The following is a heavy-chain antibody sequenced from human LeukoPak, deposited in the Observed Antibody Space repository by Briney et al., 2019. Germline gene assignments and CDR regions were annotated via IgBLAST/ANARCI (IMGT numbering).Heavy chain of an antibody. D-gene: IGHD4-17*01. V-gene: IGHV3-33*08. J-gene: IGHJ6*02. CDR3: ARERTTVTTSFYYGMDV. Sequence: GGSLRLSCSASGFTFSSYGMHWVRQAPRKGLEWVAVIWYDGSNKYYADSVKGRFTISRDNFKNTLYLQMNSLRAEDTAVYYCARERTTVTTSFYYGMDVWGQGTTVTVSS. CDR2: IWYDGSNK. CDR1: GFTFSSYG.